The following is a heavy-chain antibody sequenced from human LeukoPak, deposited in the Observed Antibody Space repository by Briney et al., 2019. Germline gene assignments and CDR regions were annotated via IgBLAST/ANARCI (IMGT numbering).Heavy chain of an antibody. Sequence: GGSLRLSCAASGFTFSSYAMHWVRQAAGKGLEWVAVISYDGSYKYYADSVRGRFSISRDNSKNTLYLQMDSLGAEDTAVYYCARDRSIGITTADRSFEYWGQGILVSVSS. CDR1: GFTFSSYA. D-gene: IGHD3-10*01. J-gene: IGHJ4*02. CDR3: ARDRSIGITTADRSFEY. V-gene: IGHV3-30-3*01. CDR2: ISYDGSYK.